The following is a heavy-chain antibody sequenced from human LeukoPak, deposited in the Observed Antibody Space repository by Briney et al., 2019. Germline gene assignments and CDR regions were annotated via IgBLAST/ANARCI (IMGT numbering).Heavy chain of an antibody. V-gene: IGHV1-2*06. Sequence: ASVKVSCKASGYTFTGYYVHWVRQAPGQGLEWMGRINPNSGDTNYAQKFQGRVTMTRDTSISTAYMELSRLRSDDTAVYYCARDREGLLWFGESRSYWFDPWGQGTLVTVSS. CDR1: GYTFTGYY. CDR2: INPNSGDT. J-gene: IGHJ5*02. D-gene: IGHD3-10*01. CDR3: ARDREGLLWFGESRSYWFDP.